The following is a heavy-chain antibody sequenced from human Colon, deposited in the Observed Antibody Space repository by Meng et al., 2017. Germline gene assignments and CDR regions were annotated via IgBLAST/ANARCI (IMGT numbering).Heavy chain of an antibody. J-gene: IGHJ4*02. CDR1: GFTFSSYW. Sequence: GESVKISCAASGFTFSSYWMSWVRQAPGKGLEWVANIKEDGGENYYVDSVKGRFTISRDNAKNSLYLQMSSLRAEDTAVYFCARDDDSSGNGRFYFDSWGQGTLVTVSS. D-gene: IGHD3-22*01. V-gene: IGHV3-7*01. CDR2: IKEDGGEN. CDR3: ARDDDSSGNGRFYFDS.